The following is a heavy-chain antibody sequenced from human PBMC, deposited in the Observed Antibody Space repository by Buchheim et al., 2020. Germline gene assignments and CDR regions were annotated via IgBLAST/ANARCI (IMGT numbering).Heavy chain of an antibody. V-gene: IGHV3-23*01. CDR1: GFTFSSYA. Sequence: EVQLLESGGGLVQPGGSLRLSCAASGFTFSSYAMSWVRQAPGKGLEWVSAISGSGCSTYYADSVKGRFTISRDNSKNTLYLQMNSLRAEDTAVYYCAKCYYDSSGYYVDPINHLNDYWGQGTL. J-gene: IGHJ4*02. CDR3: AKCYYDSSGYYVDPINHLNDY. CDR2: ISGSGCST. D-gene: IGHD3-22*01.